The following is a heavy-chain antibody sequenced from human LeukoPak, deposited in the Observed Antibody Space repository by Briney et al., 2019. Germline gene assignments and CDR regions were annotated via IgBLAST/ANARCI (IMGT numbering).Heavy chain of an antibody. CDR1: GGSISSYY. CDR3: ARGGSYDILTGYYKNWFDP. CDR2: IYTSGST. J-gene: IGHJ5*02. V-gene: IGHV4-4*07. Sequence: PSETLSLTCTVSGGSISSYYWSWIRQPAGKGLERIGCIYTSGSTNYNPSLKSRVTMSVDTSKNQFSLKLSSVTAADTAVYYCARGGSYDILTGYYKNWFDPWGQGTLVTVSS. D-gene: IGHD3-9*01.